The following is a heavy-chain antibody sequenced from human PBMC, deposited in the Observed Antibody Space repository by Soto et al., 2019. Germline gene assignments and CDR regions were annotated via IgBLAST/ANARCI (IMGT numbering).Heavy chain of an antibody. CDR3: AKTRIAAAGSYYGMDV. V-gene: IGHV3-48*03. CDR2: ISSSGSTI. CDR1: GFTFSSYE. Sequence: PGGSMRLSCAASGFTFSSYEMNWVRQAPGKGLEWVSYISSSGSTIYYADSVKGRFTISRDNSKNTLYLQMNSLRAEDTAVYYCAKTRIAAAGSYYGMDVWGQGTTVTVSS. D-gene: IGHD6-13*01. J-gene: IGHJ6*02.